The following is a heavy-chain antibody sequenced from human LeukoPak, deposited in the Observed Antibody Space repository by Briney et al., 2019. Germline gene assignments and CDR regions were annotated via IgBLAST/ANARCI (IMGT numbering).Heavy chain of an antibody. CDR3: AKDRSSGPHYYYGMDV. J-gene: IGHJ6*02. V-gene: IGHV3-30*18. Sequence: GGSLRLSCAASGFTFSSYGMHWVRQAPGKGLEWVAVISYLGDDQFYAESVKGRFTISRDNSNKMVFLQMNSLRGEDTAVYYCAKDRSSGPHYYYGMDVWGRGTTVIVSS. CDR1: GFTFSSYG. CDR2: ISYLGDDQ. D-gene: IGHD6-25*01.